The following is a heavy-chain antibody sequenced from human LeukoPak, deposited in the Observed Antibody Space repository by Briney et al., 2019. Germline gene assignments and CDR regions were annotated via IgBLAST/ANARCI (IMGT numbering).Heavy chain of an antibody. CDR3: ARGRIMITFGGVIADLYYFDY. J-gene: IGHJ4*02. V-gene: IGHV4-34*01. D-gene: IGHD3-16*02. Sequence: SETLSLTCAVYGGSFSGYYWSWIRQPPGKGLEWIGEINHCGSTNYNPSLKSRVTISVDTSKNQLSLKLSSVTAADTAVYYCARGRIMITFGGVIADLYYFDYWGQGTLVTVSS. CDR1: GGSFSGYY. CDR2: INHCGST.